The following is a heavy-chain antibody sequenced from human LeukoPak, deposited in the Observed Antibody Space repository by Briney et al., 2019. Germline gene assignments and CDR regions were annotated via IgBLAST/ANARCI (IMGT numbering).Heavy chain of an antibody. Sequence: GGSLRLSCAASGFTFSSYWMSWVRQAPGKGLEWVANIKQDGSEKYYVDSVKGRFTISRDNAKNSLYLQMNSLRAEDTAVYYCAREAALADILTGMTYYYYGMDVWGQGTTVTVSS. CDR2: IKQDGSEK. CDR3: AREAALADILTGMTYYYYGMDV. J-gene: IGHJ6*02. CDR1: GFTFSSYW. D-gene: IGHD3-9*01. V-gene: IGHV3-7*01.